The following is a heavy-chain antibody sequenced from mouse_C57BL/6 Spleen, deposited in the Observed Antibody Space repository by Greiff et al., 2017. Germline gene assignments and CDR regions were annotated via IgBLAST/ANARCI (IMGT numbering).Heavy chain of an antibody. J-gene: IGHJ4*01. Sequence: EVQGVESGGGLVKPGGSLKLSCAASGFTFSSYAMSWVRQTPEKRLEWVATISDGGSYTYYPDNVKGRFTISRDNAKNNLYLQMSHLKSENTAMYYCARDGPYGYDVGCAMDYWGQGTSDTVSS. V-gene: IGHV5-4*01. CDR3: ARDGPYGYDVGCAMDY. CDR1: GFTFSSYA. CDR2: ISDGGSYT. D-gene: IGHD2-2*01.